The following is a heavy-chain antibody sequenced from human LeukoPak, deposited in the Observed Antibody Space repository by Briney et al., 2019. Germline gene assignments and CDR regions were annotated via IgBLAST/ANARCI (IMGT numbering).Heavy chain of an antibody. CDR2: IIPIFGTA. J-gene: IGHJ4*02. D-gene: IGHD2-2*01. V-gene: IGHV1-69*01. CDR3: ARAVVLVPAAMYYFDY. CDR1: GGTFSSYA. Sequence: GSSVKVSCKASGGTFSSYAISWVRQAPGQGLEWMGGIIPIFGTANYAQKFQGRVTITADESTSTAYMELSSLRSEDTAVYYCARAVVLVPAAMYYFDYWGQGTLVTVSS.